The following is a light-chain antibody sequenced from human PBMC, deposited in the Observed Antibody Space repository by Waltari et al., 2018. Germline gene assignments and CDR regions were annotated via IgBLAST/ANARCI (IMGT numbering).Light chain of an antibody. CDR2: KDT. V-gene: IGLV3-25*02. Sequence: SYELTQPPSVSVSPGQTPRITCSGATLSKQYAYWYQHRPGQAPVMLIYKDTERASGIPERFAGSSSGTTVTLTISGVQAEDEADYYCQSADTTGDYYVFGTGSRVSVL. CDR1: TLSKQY. J-gene: IGLJ1*01. CDR3: QSADTTGDYYV.